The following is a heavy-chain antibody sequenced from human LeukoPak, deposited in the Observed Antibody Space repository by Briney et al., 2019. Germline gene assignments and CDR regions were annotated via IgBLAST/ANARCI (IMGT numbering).Heavy chain of an antibody. CDR1: GGSISSYH. Sequence: SETLSLTCTVSGGSISSYHWSWIRQPPGKGLEWIGYIYYSGSANYNPSLKSRVTISVDTPKNQFSLKLSSVTAADTAVYYCARVSVSDAFDIWGQGTMVTVSS. CDR2: IYYSGSA. D-gene: IGHD5/OR15-5a*01. CDR3: ARVSVSDAFDI. J-gene: IGHJ3*02. V-gene: IGHV4-59*01.